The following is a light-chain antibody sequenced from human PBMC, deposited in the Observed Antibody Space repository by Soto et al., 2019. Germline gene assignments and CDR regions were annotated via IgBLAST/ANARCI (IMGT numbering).Light chain of an antibody. Sequence: EIVMTQSPATLSVSPGERVTLSCRASQSVNSDLAWYQQKPGQAPRLLIYAASTRAIGIPARFGGSGSGTEFTLTISSLQSEDFAVYYCQQYKYWPPLTFGGGTKVEIK. J-gene: IGKJ4*01. CDR1: QSVNSD. V-gene: IGKV3-15*01. CDR2: AAS. CDR3: QQYKYWPPLT.